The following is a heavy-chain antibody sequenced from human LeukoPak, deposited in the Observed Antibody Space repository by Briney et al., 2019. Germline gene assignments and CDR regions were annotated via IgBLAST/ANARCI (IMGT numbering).Heavy chain of an antibody. V-gene: IGHV4-34*01. CDR3: ASGPGTTVIGGIDY. CDR2: INHSGST. CDR1: GGSFSGYD. Sequence: PSETLSLTCAVYGGSFSGYDWSWIRQPPGKGLEWIGEINHSGSTNYNPSLKSRVTISVDTSKNQFSLKLSSVTAADTAVYYCASGPGTTVIGGIDYWGQGTLVTVSS. J-gene: IGHJ4*02. D-gene: IGHD4-11*01.